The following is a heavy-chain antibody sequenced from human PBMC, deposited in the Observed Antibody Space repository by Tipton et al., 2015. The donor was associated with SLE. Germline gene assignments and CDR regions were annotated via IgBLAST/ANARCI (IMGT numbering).Heavy chain of an antibody. CDR2: IDWIGGRT. CDR1: GFTFEDYG. CDR3: TKDPRAYSIPDF. V-gene: IGHV3-20*04. D-gene: IGHD4-11*01. Sequence: SLRLSCAASGFTFEDYGMSWVRQAPGKGLEWVSGIDWIGGRTAYADSVMGRFTISRDNSENTLYLQMNSLRPEDTAVYYCTKDPRAYSIPDFWGQGTLVTVSS. J-gene: IGHJ4*03.